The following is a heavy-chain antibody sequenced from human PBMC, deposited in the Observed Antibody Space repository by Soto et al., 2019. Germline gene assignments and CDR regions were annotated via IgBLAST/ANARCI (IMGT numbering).Heavy chain of an antibody. Sequence: LRLSCAASGFTFSIYAMTWVRQSPGKGLEWVSSMSRTGDNTYYADSVKGRFTISRDNSKNTLYLQMNSLRAEDTAIYYCAKDQSNSNPLYYFDFWGPGTLVTVSS. J-gene: IGHJ4*02. CDR1: GFTFSIYA. CDR3: AKDQSNSNPLYYFDF. CDR2: MSRTGDNT. V-gene: IGHV3-23*01. D-gene: IGHD3-22*01.